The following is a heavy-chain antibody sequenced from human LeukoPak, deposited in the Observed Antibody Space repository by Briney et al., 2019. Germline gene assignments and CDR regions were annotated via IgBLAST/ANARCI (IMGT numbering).Heavy chain of an antibody. D-gene: IGHD5-24*01. CDR3: ARYSEMATYLDY. CDR2: IIPILGIA. CDR1: GGTFSSYA. Sequence: ASVKVSCKASGGTFSSYAISWVRQAPGQGLEWMGRIIPILGIANYAQKFQGRVTITADKPTSTAYMELSSLRSEDTAVYYCARYSEMATYLDYWGQGTLVTVSS. V-gene: IGHV1-69*04. J-gene: IGHJ4*02.